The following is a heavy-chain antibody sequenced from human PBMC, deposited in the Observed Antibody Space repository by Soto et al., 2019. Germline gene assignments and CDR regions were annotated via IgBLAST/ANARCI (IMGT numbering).Heavy chain of an antibody. D-gene: IGHD6-19*01. CDR3: AKDRGIAVAGTIVDY. CDR1: GFHFSSYA. J-gene: IGHJ4*02. Sequence: PGGSLRLSCAASGFHFSSYAMSWVRQAPGKGLEWVSAISGSGGSTYYADSVKGRFTISRDNSKNTLYLQMNSLRAEDTAVYYCAKDRGIAVAGTIVDYWGQGTLVTVS. V-gene: IGHV3-23*01. CDR2: ISGSGGST.